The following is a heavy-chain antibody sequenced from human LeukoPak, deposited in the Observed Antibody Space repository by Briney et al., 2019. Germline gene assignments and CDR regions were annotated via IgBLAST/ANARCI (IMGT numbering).Heavy chain of an antibody. CDR3: ARGPGYSSSWSYYYYYMDV. D-gene: IGHD6-13*01. J-gene: IGHJ6*03. CDR1: GGSFSGYY. V-gene: IGHV4-34*01. CDR2: INHSGST. Sequence: SETLSLTCAVYGGSFSGYYWSWIRQPPGKGLEWIGEINHSGSTNYNPSLKSRVTISVDTSKNQFSLKLSSVTAADTAVYYCARGPGYSSSWSYYYYYMDVWGKGTTVTVSS.